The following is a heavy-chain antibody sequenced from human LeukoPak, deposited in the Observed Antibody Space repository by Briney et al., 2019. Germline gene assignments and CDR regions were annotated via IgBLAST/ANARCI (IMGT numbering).Heavy chain of an antibody. V-gene: IGHV3-74*01. J-gene: IGHJ1*01. CDR2: INADGSRT. Sequence: GGSLRLSCAASGFTFSSDWMHWVRQTPGEGLVWVSRINADGSRTTYADSVKGRFTISRDNAKNTVSLQMNSLRAEDTGVCYCARAPSEIGGYYPEYFRHWGQGTLVTVSS. D-gene: IGHD3-22*01. CDR3: ARAPSEIGGYYPEYFRH. CDR1: GFTFSSDW.